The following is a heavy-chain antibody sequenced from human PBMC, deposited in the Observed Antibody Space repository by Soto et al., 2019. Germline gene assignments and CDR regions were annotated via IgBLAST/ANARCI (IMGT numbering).Heavy chain of an antibody. CDR2: ISYDGSNK. CDR1: GFTFSSYG. Sequence: GGSLRLSCAASGFTFSSYGMHWVRQAPGKGLEWVAVISYDGSNKYYADSVKGRFTISRGNSKNTLYLQMNSLRAEDTAVYYCAKTLHCSGGSCYSWDFDYWGQGTLVTVSS. D-gene: IGHD2-15*01. J-gene: IGHJ4*02. V-gene: IGHV3-30*18. CDR3: AKTLHCSGGSCYSWDFDY.